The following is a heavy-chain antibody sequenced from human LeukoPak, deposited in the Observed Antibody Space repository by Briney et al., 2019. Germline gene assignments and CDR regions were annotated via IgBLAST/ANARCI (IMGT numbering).Heavy chain of an antibody. CDR3: ARGLSTVTTHYYYMDV. V-gene: IGHV1-8*01. J-gene: IGHJ6*03. CDR1: GYTFTSYD. D-gene: IGHD4-11*01. CDR2: MNPNSGNT. Sequence: ASVKVSCKASGYTFTSYDINWVRQATGQGLEWMGWMNPNSGNTGYAQKFQGRVTMTRNTSISTAYMALSSLRSEDTAVYYCARGLSTVTTHYYYMDVWGKGTTVTVSS.